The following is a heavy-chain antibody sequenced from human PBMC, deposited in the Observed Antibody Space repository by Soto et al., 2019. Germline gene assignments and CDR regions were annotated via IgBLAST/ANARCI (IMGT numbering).Heavy chain of an antibody. Sequence: GGSLRLSCAASGFTFSSYGMHWVRQAPGKGLEWVAVIWYDGSNKYYADSVKGRFTISRDNSKNTLYLQMNSLRAEDTAVYYCARDFENDSGYSKYYYYGMDVWGQGTTVTVSS. CDR3: ARDFENDSGYSKYYYYGMDV. J-gene: IGHJ6*02. CDR1: GFTFSSYG. D-gene: IGHD2-15*01. CDR2: IWYDGSNK. V-gene: IGHV3-33*01.